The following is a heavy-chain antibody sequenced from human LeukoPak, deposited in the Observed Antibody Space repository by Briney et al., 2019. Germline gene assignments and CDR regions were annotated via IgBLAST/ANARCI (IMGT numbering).Heavy chain of an antibody. D-gene: IGHD6-13*01. Sequence: TSETLSLTCTVSGGSVSSSNYYWSWIRQPPGKGLEWIGYIYYSGSTNYNPSLKSRVTISVDTSKNQFSLKLSSVTAADTAVYYCARGSVKQQLVRGTLDYWGQGTLVTVSS. CDR2: IYYSGST. CDR3: ARGSVKQQLVRGTLDY. CDR1: GGSVSSSNYY. V-gene: IGHV4-61*01. J-gene: IGHJ4*02.